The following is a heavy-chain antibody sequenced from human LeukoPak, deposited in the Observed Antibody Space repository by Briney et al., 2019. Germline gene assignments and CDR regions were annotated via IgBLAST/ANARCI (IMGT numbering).Heavy chain of an antibody. D-gene: IGHD1-26*01. CDR2: VYFTGTT. CDR3: ARTPGSGSYSYYFDS. Sequence: SETLSLTCTVSGGSISSYYWSWIRQSPGKGLEGMGYVYFTGTTNYNPSLKSRVTISVDTSKNQFSLKLNSVTAADTAVYYCARTPGSGSYSYYFDSWGQGTLVTVSS. J-gene: IGHJ4*02. V-gene: IGHV4-59*01. CDR1: GGSISSYY.